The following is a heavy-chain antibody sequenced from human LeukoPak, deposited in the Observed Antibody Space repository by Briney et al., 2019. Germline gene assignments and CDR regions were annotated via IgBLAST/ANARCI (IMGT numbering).Heavy chain of an antibody. V-gene: IGHV3-74*01. J-gene: IGHJ4*02. CDR3: VSFYETN. Sequence: GGSLRLSCAASGDYWMHWVRQAPGKGLVWVSHVNSDGSWTSHADSVKGRFTISKDNAKNTVYLQMNNLRTEDTAVYYCVSFYETNWGRGTLVTVSS. CDR2: VNSDGSWT. CDR1: GDYW. D-gene: IGHD2-2*01.